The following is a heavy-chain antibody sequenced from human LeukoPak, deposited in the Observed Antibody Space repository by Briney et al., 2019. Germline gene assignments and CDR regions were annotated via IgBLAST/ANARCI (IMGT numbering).Heavy chain of an antibody. D-gene: IGHD6-13*01. Sequence: ASETLSLTCTVSGGSINTYYWSWIRQPAGKGLEWIGRIYSSGTTNYNPSLKRRVTMLVDTSKNQYSLKLSSVTAADTAVYYCARVAAAGTIPDYWGQGTLVTVSS. CDR1: GGSINTYY. V-gene: IGHV4-4*07. J-gene: IGHJ4*02. CDR3: ARVAAAGTIPDY. CDR2: IYSSGTT.